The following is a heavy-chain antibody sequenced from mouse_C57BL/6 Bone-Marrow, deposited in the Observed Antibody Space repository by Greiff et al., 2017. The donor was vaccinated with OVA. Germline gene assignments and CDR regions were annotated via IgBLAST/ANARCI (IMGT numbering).Heavy chain of an antibody. Sequence: QVQLQQSGAELVRPGTSVKVSCKASGYAFTNYLIEWVKQRPGQGLEWIGVINPGSGGTNYNEKFKGKATLTADKSSSTAYMQLSSLTSEDSAVYFCAREEGGWGQGTTLTVSS. J-gene: IGHJ2*01. V-gene: IGHV1-54*01. CDR2: INPGSGGT. CDR3: AREEGG. CDR1: GYAFTNYL.